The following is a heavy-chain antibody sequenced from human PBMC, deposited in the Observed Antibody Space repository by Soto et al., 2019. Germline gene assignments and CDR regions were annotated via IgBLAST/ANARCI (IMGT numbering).Heavy chain of an antibody. CDR2: IWYDGINT. CDR3: ARERVFRSGAYYHGLDV. CDR1: GFTFSNYG. V-gene: IGHV3-33*01. J-gene: IGHJ6*02. Sequence: QVQLVESGGGVVQPGRSLRLSCAASGFTFSNYGMHWVRQAPGKGLDWVAVIWYDGINTYYADSVKGRFTISRDNFKNTLYLQMNRLRADGTAVCYCARERVFRSGAYYHGLDVWGQGNTVSVSS.